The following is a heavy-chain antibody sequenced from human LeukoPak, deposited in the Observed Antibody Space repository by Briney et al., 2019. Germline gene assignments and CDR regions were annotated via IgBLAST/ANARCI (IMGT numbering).Heavy chain of an antibody. V-gene: IGHV1-69*04. CDR1: GGTFSSYA. J-gene: IGHJ4*02. CDR2: IIPILGIA. CDR3: ATDVTIAAASRPWDY. D-gene: IGHD6-13*01. Sequence: GASVKVSCKASGGTFSSYAISWVRQAPGQGLEWMGRIIPILGIANYAQKFRGRVTITADKSTSTAYMELSSLRSEDTAVYYCATDVTIAAASRPWDYWGQGTLVTVSS.